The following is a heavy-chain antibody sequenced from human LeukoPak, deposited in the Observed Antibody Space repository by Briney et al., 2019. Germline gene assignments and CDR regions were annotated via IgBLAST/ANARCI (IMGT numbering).Heavy chain of an antibody. Sequence: GASVKVSCKASGYTFNNYNINWVRQAPGQGLEWMGWINTNTGNPTYAQGFTGRFVFSLDTSVSTAYLQISSLKAEDTAVYYCARVFCSSTSCLYFQHWGQGTLVTVSS. V-gene: IGHV7-4-1*02. CDR2: INTNTGNP. J-gene: IGHJ1*01. CDR3: ARVFCSSTSCLYFQH. CDR1: GYTFNNYN. D-gene: IGHD2-2*01.